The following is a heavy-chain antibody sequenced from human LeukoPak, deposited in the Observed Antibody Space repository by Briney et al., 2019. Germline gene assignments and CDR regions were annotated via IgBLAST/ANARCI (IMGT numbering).Heavy chain of an antibody. V-gene: IGHV4-38-2*02. CDR2: IYHSGST. J-gene: IGHJ6*03. D-gene: IGHD1-26*01. CDR1: GYSISSGYY. CDR3: AHGSGSYWPVYYYYYMDV. Sequence: PSETLSLTCTVSGYSISSGYYWGWIRQPPGKGLEWIGSIYHSGSTYYNPSLKSRVTISVDTSKNQFSLKLSSVTAADTAVYYCAHGSGSYWPVYYYYYMDVWGKGTTVTVSS.